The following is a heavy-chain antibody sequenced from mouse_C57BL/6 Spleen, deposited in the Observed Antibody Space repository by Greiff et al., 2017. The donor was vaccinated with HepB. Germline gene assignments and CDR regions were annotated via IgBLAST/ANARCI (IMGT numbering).Heavy chain of an antibody. Sequence: QVQLQQPGAELVMPGASVKLSCKASGYTFTSYWMHWVKQRPGQGLEWIGEIDPSDSYTNYNQKFKGKSTLTVDKSSSTAYMQLSSLTSEDSAVYYCARGDYVPYYYAMDYWGQGTSVTVSS. J-gene: IGHJ4*01. V-gene: IGHV1-69*01. CDR3: ARGDYVPYYYAMDY. D-gene: IGHD1-1*01. CDR1: GYTFTSYW. CDR2: IDPSDSYT.